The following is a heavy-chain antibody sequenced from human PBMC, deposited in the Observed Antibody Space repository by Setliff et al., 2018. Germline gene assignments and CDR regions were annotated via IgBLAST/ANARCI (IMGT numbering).Heavy chain of an antibody. CDR2: IKQDGSDR. Sequence: GSLRLSCAASGFTFSTYWMSWVRQTPGKGLEWGANIKQDGSDRKYVDSVKGRFTISRDNAKNSLYLQMNNLRAEDTAVYHCARGARLYETDHHYYGWLDPWGQGTLVTVSS. CDR3: ARGARLYETDHHYYGWLDP. J-gene: IGHJ5*02. D-gene: IGHD3-22*01. CDR1: GFTFSTYW. V-gene: IGHV3-7*01.